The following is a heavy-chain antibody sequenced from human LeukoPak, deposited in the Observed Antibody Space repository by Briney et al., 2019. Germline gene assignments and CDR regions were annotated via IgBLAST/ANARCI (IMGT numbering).Heavy chain of an antibody. J-gene: IGHJ6*03. D-gene: IGHD1-1*01. Sequence: PGGSLRLSCAAPGITFSNYNMNWVRQAPGKGLEWISAITSSSSYTFYADSVKGRFTISRDNAQNSLYLQMNSLRVEDTAIYYCARDPYNGAYSEGYYYYHMDVWGKGTTVTVSS. CDR3: ARDPYNGAYSEGYYYYHMDV. CDR2: ITSSSSYT. CDR1: GITFSNYN. V-gene: IGHV3-21*01.